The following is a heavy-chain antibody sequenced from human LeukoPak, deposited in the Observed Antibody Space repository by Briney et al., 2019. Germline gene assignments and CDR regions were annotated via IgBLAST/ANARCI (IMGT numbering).Heavy chain of an antibody. V-gene: IGHV3-11*04. CDR3: AGRERGPVAGKPHNAFDI. J-gene: IGHJ3*02. CDR1: GFTFSDYN. D-gene: IGHD6-19*01. CDR2: ISRSGSTK. Sequence: PGGSLRLSCAASGFTFSDYNMRWIRQAPGKGLEWVSSISRSGSTKYYADSVKGRFTISRDNAKNSLFLQMNSLRAEDTAVYYCAGRERGPVAGKPHNAFDIWGQGTMVTVSS.